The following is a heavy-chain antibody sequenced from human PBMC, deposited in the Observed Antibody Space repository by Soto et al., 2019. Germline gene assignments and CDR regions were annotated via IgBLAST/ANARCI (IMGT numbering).Heavy chain of an antibody. CDR2: IYYSGST. Sequence: SETLSLTCTVSGGSISSYYWSWIWQPPGKGLEWIGYIYYSGSTNYNPSLKSRVTISVDTSKNQFSLKLSSVTAADTAVYYCARVGVAAAGTFDYWGQGTLVTVSS. J-gene: IGHJ4*02. CDR3: ARVGVAAAGTFDY. CDR1: GGSISSYY. V-gene: IGHV4-59*01. D-gene: IGHD6-13*01.